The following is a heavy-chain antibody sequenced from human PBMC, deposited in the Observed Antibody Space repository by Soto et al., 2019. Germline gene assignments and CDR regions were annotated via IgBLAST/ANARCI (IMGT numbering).Heavy chain of an antibody. D-gene: IGHD2-2*02. J-gene: IGHJ3*02. V-gene: IGHV3-21*02. Sequence: EVQLVESGGGLVKPGGSLRLSCVDSGVTFSSYSMNWVRQAPGKGLEWVSSISSTSNPIFYADSLKGRFTSSRDNAKNSLYLQMNSLRAEDTAVYYCVRGGRGYTRDDVFDIWGQGTMVTVSS. CDR1: GVTFSSYS. CDR2: ISSTSNPI. CDR3: VRGGRGYTRDDVFDI.